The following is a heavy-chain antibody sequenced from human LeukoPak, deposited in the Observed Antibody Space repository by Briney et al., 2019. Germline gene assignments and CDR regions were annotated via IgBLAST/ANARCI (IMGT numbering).Heavy chain of an antibody. D-gene: IGHD6-19*01. Sequence: SVKVSCKASGGTFSSYAISWVRQAPGQGLEWMGGIIPIFGTANYAQKFQGRVTITADESTSTAYMELSSLRSEDTAVYYCARRLHSFWAGVAGTDYFDYWGQGSLVTVSS. J-gene: IGHJ4*02. V-gene: IGHV1-69*13. CDR3: ARRLHSFWAGVAGTDYFDY. CDR2: IIPIFGTA. CDR1: GGTFSSYA.